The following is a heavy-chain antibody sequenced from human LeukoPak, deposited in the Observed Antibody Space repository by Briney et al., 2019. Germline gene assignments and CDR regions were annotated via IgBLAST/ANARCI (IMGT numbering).Heavy chain of an antibody. V-gene: IGHV6-1*01. CDR3: ARIVEKDSSGWSFYAFDI. CDR1: GDSVSSNSAA. D-gene: IGHD6-19*01. CDR2: TYYRSKWYN. Sequence: SQTLSLTCAISGDSVSSNSAAWNWIRQSPSRGLEWLGRTYYRSKWYNDYAVSVKSRITINPDTSKNQFSLQLNSVTPEDTAVYYCARIVEKDSSGWSFYAFDIWGQGTMVTVSS. J-gene: IGHJ3*02.